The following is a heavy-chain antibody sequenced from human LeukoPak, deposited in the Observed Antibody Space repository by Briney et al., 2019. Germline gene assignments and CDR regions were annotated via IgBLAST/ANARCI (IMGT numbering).Heavy chain of an antibody. D-gene: IGHD1-26*01. J-gene: IGHJ5*01. CDR2: IIPIFGTT. Sequence: GALVKVSCKASGGTFSRYAFSWVRQAPGQGLDWMGGIIPIFGTTSYAQQFQGRVTITTDESTSTAYLDLSSLRSEDTAVYYCAKDDGSATMGFDSWGQGTLVSVSS. CDR3: AKDDGSATMGFDS. V-gene: IGHV1-69*05. CDR1: GGTFSRYA.